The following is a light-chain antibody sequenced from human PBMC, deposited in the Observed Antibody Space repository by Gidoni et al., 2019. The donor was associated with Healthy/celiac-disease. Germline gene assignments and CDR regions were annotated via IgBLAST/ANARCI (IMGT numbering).Light chain of an antibody. Sequence: QSALPQPASVSGSPGQSITISCTGTSSDVGSYNLVSWYQQHPGKAPKLMIYEVSKRPSGVSNRFSGSKSGNTASLTSSGLQAEDEADYYCCSYAGSSTFVFGGGTKLTVL. CDR3: CSYAGSSTFV. J-gene: IGLJ2*01. V-gene: IGLV2-23*02. CDR1: SSDVGSYNL. CDR2: EVS.